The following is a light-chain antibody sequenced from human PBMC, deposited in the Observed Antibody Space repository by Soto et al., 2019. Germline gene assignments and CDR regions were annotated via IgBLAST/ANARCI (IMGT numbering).Light chain of an antibody. CDR1: SSDVGGYNY. J-gene: IGLJ1*01. V-gene: IGLV2-14*01. CDR2: GVS. CDR3: SSYTTSSTLYV. Sequence: QSVLTQPASVSGSPGQSITISCTGTSSDVGGYNYVSWYQQHPGKAPKLMIYGVSNRPSGVSNRFSGSKSGNTASLTISGLQADDEAAYYCSSYTTSSTLYVFGTGTKVTVL.